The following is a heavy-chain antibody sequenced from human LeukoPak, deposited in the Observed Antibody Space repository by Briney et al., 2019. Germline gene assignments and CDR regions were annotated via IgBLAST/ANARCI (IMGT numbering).Heavy chain of an antibody. J-gene: IGHJ4*02. CDR3: ATPPTVTRNY. D-gene: IGHD4-17*01. V-gene: IGHV3-23*01. CDR1: GFTFSSYA. CDR2: ISGSGGRT. Sequence: PGGSLRLSCAASGFTFSSYAMSWVHQAPGKGLEWVSSISGSGGRTHYTDSVKGRFTISRDNSKNTLYLQMNSLRAEDTAVYYCATPPTVTRNYWGQGTLVTVSS.